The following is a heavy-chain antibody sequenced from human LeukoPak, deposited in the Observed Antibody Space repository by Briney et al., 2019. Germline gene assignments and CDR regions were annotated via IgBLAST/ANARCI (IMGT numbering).Heavy chain of an antibody. CDR2: ITPFNGNT. Sequence: XASGYTFTYRYLHWVRQAPGQALXWMGWITPFNGNTNYAQKFQDRVTITRDRSMSTAYMELSSLRSEDTAMYYCASSHDYGGNVDAFDIWGQGTMVTVSS. CDR1: GYTFTYRY. D-gene: IGHD4-23*01. V-gene: IGHV1-45*02. J-gene: IGHJ3*02. CDR3: ASSHDYGGNVDAFDI.